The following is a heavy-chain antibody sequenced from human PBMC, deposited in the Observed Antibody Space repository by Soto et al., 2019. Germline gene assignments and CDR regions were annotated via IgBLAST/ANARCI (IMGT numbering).Heavy chain of an antibody. CDR3: ASPLWFGELLYPEYYYYGMDV. D-gene: IGHD3-10*01. Sequence: ASVKVSCKASGYTFTSYAMHWVRQAPGQRLEWMGWINAGNGNTKYSQKFQGRVTITRDTSASTAYMELSSLRSEDTAVYYCASPLWFGELLYPEYYYYGMDVWGQGTTVTVS. CDR2: INAGNGNT. J-gene: IGHJ6*02. V-gene: IGHV1-3*01. CDR1: GYTFTSYA.